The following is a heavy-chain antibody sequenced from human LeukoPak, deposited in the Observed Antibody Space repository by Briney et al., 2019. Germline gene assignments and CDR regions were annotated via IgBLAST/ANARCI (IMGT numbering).Heavy chain of an antibody. CDR2: IYYSGST. J-gene: IGHJ5*02. Sequence: SETLSLTCTVSGGSISSSSYYWGWIRQPPGKGLEWIGSIYYSGSTYYNPSLKSRVTISVDTSKNQFSLKLSSVTAADTAVYYCARFGVYGSGSYSGFDPWGQGTLVTVSS. V-gene: IGHV4-39*01. CDR3: ARFGVYGSGSYSGFDP. CDR1: GGSISSSSYY. D-gene: IGHD3-10*01.